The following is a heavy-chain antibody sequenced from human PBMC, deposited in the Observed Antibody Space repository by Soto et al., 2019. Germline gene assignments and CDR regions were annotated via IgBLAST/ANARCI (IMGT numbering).Heavy chain of an antibody. CDR3: ARVRQGCSSTSCYFDP. J-gene: IGHJ5*02. Sequence: SETLSLTCAVSGGSISSSNWWNWVRQPPGKGLEWIGEIHHSGSTNYNPSLKSRVTISVDKSKNQFSLKLNSVTAADTAVYYCARVRQGCSSTSCYFDPWAREPWSPSPQ. CDR2: IHHSGST. CDR1: GGSISSSNW. V-gene: IGHV4-4*02. D-gene: IGHD2-2*01.